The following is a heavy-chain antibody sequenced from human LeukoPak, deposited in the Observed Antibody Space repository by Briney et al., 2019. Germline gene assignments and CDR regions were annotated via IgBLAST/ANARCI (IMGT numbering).Heavy chain of an antibody. V-gene: IGHV3-30*03. CDR2: MSYDGSNK. Sequence: GGSLRLSCAASGFTFSSYGMHWVRQAPGKGLEWVAVMSYDGSNKYYADSVKGRFTISRDNAKNSLYLQMNSLRAEDTAVYYCARASTRGSGWLRWGQGTLVTVSS. D-gene: IGHD6-19*01. CDR1: GFTFSSYG. CDR3: ARASTRGSGWLR. J-gene: IGHJ4*02.